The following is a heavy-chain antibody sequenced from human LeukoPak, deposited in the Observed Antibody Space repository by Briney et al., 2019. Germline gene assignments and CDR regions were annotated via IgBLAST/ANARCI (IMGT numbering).Heavy chain of an antibody. CDR2: ISWNSGRM. V-gene: IGHV3-9*01. CDR1: GITFDNYG. D-gene: IGHD6-19*01. Sequence: PGGSLRLSCEASGITFDNYGMHWVRQAPGKGLEWVSFISWNSGRMAYADSVKGRFTISRDNAKNSLYLQMNSLRAEDTAFYYCAKDWYCRGWYEAYQYYGVDLWGQGTTVTVSS. J-gene: IGHJ6*02. CDR3: AKDWYCRGWYEAYQYYGVDL.